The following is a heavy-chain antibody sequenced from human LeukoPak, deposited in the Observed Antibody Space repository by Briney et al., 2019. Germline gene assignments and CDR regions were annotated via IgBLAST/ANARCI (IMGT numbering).Heavy chain of an antibody. D-gene: IGHD5-18*01. J-gene: IGHJ6*02. CDR1: GDSISSYY. CDR2: IYTSGST. CDR3: ARGRGYGLYYYYYGMDV. Sequence: SETLSLTCTVSGDSISSYYWSWIRQPAGKGLEWIGRIYTSGSTNYNPSLKSRVTMSVDTSKNQFSLKLSSVTAADTAVYYCARGRGYGLYYYYYGMDVWGQGTTVTVSS. V-gene: IGHV4-4*07.